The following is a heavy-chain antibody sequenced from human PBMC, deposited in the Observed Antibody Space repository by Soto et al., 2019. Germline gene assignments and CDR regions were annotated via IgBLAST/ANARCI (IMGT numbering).Heavy chain of an antibody. Sequence: PSETLSLTCSVSGASISSGYDYWSWIRHHPGKGLEWIGNMYSSGSTSYNPSLKSRLSISVDTSKNQFSLELTSVTAADTAVYYCATGEAEGPGFDFWGQGTLVTVSA. CDR3: ATGEAEGPGFDF. D-gene: IGHD6-13*01. CDR1: GASISSGYDY. CDR2: MYSSGST. J-gene: IGHJ4*02. V-gene: IGHV4-31*03.